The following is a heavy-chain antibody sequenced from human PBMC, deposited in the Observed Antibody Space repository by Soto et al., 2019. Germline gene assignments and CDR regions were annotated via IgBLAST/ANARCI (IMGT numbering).Heavy chain of an antibody. J-gene: IGHJ6*02. D-gene: IGHD3-22*01. CDR1: GGSISSSSYY. V-gene: IGHV4-39*01. CDR2: IYYSGST. Sequence: PSETLSLTCTVCGGSISSSSYYWGWIRQPPGKGLEWIGSIYYSGSTYYNPSLKSRVTISVDTSKNQFSLKLSSVTAADTAVYYCALSGYYNYYYYGMDVWGQGTTVT. CDR3: ALSGYYNYYYYGMDV.